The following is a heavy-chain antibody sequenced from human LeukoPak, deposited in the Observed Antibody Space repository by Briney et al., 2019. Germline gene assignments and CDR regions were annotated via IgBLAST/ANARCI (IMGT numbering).Heavy chain of an antibody. CDR1: GGSISSGGYY. J-gene: IGHJ4*02. D-gene: IGHD6-6*01. CDR2: IYHSGST. CDR3: ASLIAARPVDY. Sequence: KTSQTLSLTCTVSGGSISSGGYYWSWIRQPPGKGLEWIGYIYHSGSTYYNPSLKSRVTISVDRSKNQFSLKLSSVTAADTAVYYCASLIAARPVDYWGQGTLVTVSS. V-gene: IGHV4-30-2*01.